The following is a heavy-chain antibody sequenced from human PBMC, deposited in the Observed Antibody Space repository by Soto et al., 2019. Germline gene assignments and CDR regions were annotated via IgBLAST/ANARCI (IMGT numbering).Heavy chain of an antibody. CDR3: ARSDSSGYYFWFDP. CDR1: GYTFTGYA. V-gene: IGHV1-3*01. CDR2: INAGNGNT. Sequence: ASVKVSCKASGYTFTGYAMHWVRQAPGQRLEWMGWINAGNGNTKYSQKLQGRVTITTDTSTSTAYMELRSLRSDDTAVYYCARSDSSGYYFWFDPWGQGTLVTVSS. D-gene: IGHD3-22*01. J-gene: IGHJ5*02.